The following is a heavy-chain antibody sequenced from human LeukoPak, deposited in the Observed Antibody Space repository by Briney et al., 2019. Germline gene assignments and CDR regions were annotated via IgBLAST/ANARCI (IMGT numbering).Heavy chain of an antibody. D-gene: IGHD2-2*01. V-gene: IGHV1-18*01. CDR3: ARDLWDIVVVPAATYYYYYYMDV. CDR2: ISAYNGNT. J-gene: IGHJ6*03. Sequence: ASVKVSCKASGYTFTSYGISWVRQAPGQGLEWMGWISAYNGNTNYAQKLQGRVTMTTDTSTSTAHMELRSLRSDDTAVYYCARDLWDIVVVPAATYYYYYYMDVWGKGTTVTVSS. CDR1: GYTFTSYG.